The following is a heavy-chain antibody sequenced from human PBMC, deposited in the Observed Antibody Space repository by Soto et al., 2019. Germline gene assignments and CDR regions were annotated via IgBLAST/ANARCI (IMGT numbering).Heavy chain of an antibody. Sequence: EVQLVESGGGLVQPGGSLRLSCVASGFTFSGYWMHWVRQAPGKGLVWVSRISSDGSSTDYADSVKGRFTISRDNAKNTLYLQMNNLRAEDTAVYYCARAGYYYGMDVWGQGTTVTVSS. V-gene: IGHV3-74*01. D-gene: IGHD6-19*01. CDR1: GFTFSGYW. J-gene: IGHJ6*02. CDR2: ISSDGSST. CDR3: ARAGYYYGMDV.